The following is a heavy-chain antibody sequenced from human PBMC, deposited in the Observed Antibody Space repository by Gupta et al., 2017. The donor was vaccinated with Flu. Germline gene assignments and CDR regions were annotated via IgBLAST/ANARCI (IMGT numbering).Heavy chain of an antibody. V-gene: IGHV3-66*02. Sequence: EVQLVESGGGLVQPGGSLRLSCAASGFTVSRHYLSWVRQAPGKGLELVSVIYSGGSTYYADSVKGRFTISRDNSKNTLYLQMNSLRAEDTAVYYCARDLRGYSYGRMNYYFDYWGQGTLVTVSS. CDR2: IYSGGST. D-gene: IGHD5-18*01. CDR3: ARDLRGYSYGRMNYYFDY. CDR1: GFTVSRHY. J-gene: IGHJ4*02.